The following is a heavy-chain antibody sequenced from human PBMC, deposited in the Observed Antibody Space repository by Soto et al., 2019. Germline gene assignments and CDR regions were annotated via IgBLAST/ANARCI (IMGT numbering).Heavy chain of an antibody. CDR2: IYYSGST. Sequence: SETLSLTCTVSGGSISSSSYYWGWIRQPPGKGLEWIGSIYYSGSTHYNPSLKSRVTISVDTSKNQFSLKLSSVTAADAAVYYCARPYYGDYVWAFFYWGQGTLVTVSS. J-gene: IGHJ4*02. CDR3: ARPYYGDYVWAFFY. D-gene: IGHD4-17*01. V-gene: IGHV4-39*01. CDR1: GGSISSSSYY.